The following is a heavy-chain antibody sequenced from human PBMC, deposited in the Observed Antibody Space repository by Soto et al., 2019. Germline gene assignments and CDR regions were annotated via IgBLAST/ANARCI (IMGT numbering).Heavy chain of an antibody. V-gene: IGHV4-30-2*01. CDR3: ARVITMVRGPLDWFDP. Sequence: PSETLSLTCAVSGGSISSGGYSWSWIRQPPGKGLEWIGYIYHSGSTYYNPSLKSRVTISVDRSKNQFSLKLSSVTAADTAVYYCARVITMVRGPLDWFDPWGQGTLVTVSS. CDR1: GGSISSGGYS. J-gene: IGHJ5*02. CDR2: IYHSGST. D-gene: IGHD3-10*01.